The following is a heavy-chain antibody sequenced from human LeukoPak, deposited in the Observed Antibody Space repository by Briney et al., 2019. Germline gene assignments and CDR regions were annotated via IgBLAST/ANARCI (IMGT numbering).Heavy chain of an antibody. CDR2: IYSGGST. J-gene: IGHJ3*02. V-gene: IGHV3-66*02. D-gene: IGHD5-24*01. CDR3: ARDGRWLQRDAFDI. Sequence: GGSLRLSCAASGFTVSSNYMSWVRQAPGKGLEWVSVIYSGGSTYYADSVKCRLTISRDNSKNTLYLQMNSLRAEDTAVYYCARDGRWLQRDAFDIWGQGTMVTVSS. CDR1: GFTVSSNY.